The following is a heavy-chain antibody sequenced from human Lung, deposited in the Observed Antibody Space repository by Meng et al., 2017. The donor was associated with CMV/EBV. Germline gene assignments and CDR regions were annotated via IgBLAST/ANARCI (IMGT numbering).Heavy chain of an antibody. CDR3: ASFPPPGKQWLVTDY. J-gene: IGHJ4*02. CDR1: AASVSGSNW. D-gene: IGHD6-19*01. V-gene: IGHV4-4*02. Sequence: QGQLQEPGPVLVKPSGPLARPLAGSAASVSGSNWWSWVRQPPGKGLEWIGEIYHSGSTNYNPSLKSRVTISVDKSKNQFSLKLSSVTAADTAVYYCASFPPPGKQWLVTDYWGQGTLVTVSS. CDR2: IYHSGST.